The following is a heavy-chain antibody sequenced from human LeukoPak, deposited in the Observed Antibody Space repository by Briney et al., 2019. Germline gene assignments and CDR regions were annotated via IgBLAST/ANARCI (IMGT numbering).Heavy chain of an antibody. Sequence: YPGGSLRLSCAASGFSFRTYGMHWVRQAPGKGLEWVAFIRYDGSNKYYPNSVKGRFTISRDNSKNTLYLQMNSLRAEDTAVYYCVYSGSYNYWGQGTLVTVSS. J-gene: IGHJ4*02. D-gene: IGHD1-26*01. CDR1: GFSFRTYG. V-gene: IGHV3-30*02. CDR3: VYSGSYNY. CDR2: IRYDGSNK.